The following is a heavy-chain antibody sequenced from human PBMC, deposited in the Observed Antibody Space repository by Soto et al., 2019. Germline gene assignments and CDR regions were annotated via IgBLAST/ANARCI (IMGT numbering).Heavy chain of an antibody. D-gene: IGHD1-1*01. V-gene: IGHV4-4*07. Sequence: SETLSLTCTVSGASISGFYWSWIRKSAGKGLEWIGRIYATGTTDYNPSLKSRVMMSVDTSKKQFSLKLRSVTAADTVVYYCVRDGTKTLRDWFDPWGQGMSVTVSS. CDR2: IYATGTT. CDR3: VRDGTKTLRDWFDP. J-gene: IGHJ5*02. CDR1: GASISGFY.